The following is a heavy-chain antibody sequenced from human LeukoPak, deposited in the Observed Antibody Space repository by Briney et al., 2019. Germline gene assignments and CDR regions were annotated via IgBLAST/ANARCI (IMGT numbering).Heavy chain of an antibody. J-gene: IGHJ4*02. CDR3: ARESLGAPSGYHDL. CDR1: GFTFSNAW. Sequence: GGSLRLSCAASGFTFSNAWMSWVRQAPGKGLEWVGRIKSKTDGGTTDYAAPVKGRFTISRDDSKNTLYLQMNSLKTEDTAVYYCARESLGAPSGYHDLWGQGTLVTVSS. D-gene: IGHD3-22*01. CDR2: IKSKTDGGTT. V-gene: IGHV3-15*01.